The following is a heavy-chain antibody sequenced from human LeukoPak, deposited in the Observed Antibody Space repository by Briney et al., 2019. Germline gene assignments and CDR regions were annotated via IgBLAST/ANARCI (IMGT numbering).Heavy chain of an antibody. CDR2: IYYNGNT. CDR1: DGSINSYY. Sequence: PSETLSLTCSVSDGSINSYYWNWIRRPPGKGLEWIGYIYYNGNTNYSPSLKSRVTMSVDTSKNLFSLKLSSVTAADTAVYYCARRHSSGWRSSYWYFDLWGRGTLVTVSS. V-gene: IGHV4-59*12. J-gene: IGHJ2*01. CDR3: ARRHSSGWRSSYWYFDL. D-gene: IGHD6-19*01.